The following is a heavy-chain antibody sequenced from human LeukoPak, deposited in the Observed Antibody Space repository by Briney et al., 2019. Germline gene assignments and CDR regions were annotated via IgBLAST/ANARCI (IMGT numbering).Heavy chain of an antibody. CDR1: GGSVSSGDYY. CDR2: IYYSGTT. D-gene: IGHD4-17*01. J-gene: IGHJ4*02. CDR3: ARVPISTTARGYFDY. V-gene: IGHV4-61*03. Sequence: PSETLSLTCTVSGGSVSSGDYYWSRIRQPPGKGLEWVGYIYYSGTTTYNPSLKSRVTISLDTSKNNFSLKLSSVTAADTAVYYCARVPISTTARGYFDYWGQGTLVTVSS.